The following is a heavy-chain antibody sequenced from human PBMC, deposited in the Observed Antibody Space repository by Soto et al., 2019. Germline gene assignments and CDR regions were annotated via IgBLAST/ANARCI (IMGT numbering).Heavy chain of an antibody. V-gene: IGHV3-9*01. Sequence: EVHLVESGGGLVQPGRSLRLSCAASGFTFDDYAMHWVRQASGKGLEWVSGISWNSGTLGYADSVKGRFTISRDNAKKSLYLQMNSLRAEDTALYYCVKALGEYSGNSLNYWGQGTLVTVSS. CDR3: VKALGEYSGNSLNY. CDR2: ISWNSGTL. D-gene: IGHD1-26*01. J-gene: IGHJ4*02. CDR1: GFTFDDYA.